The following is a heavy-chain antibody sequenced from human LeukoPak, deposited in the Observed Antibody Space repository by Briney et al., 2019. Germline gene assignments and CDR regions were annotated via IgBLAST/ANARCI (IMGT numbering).Heavy chain of an antibody. CDR1: GGSISSGGYY. CDR3: AKDLMEYQLLSPFDY. CDR2: IYHSGST. D-gene: IGHD2-2*01. Sequence: SETLSLTCTVSGGSISSGGYYWSWIRQPPGKGLEWIGYIYHSGSTYYNPSLKSRVTISVDRSKNQFSLKLSSVTAADTAVYYCAKDLMEYQLLSPFDYWGQGTLVTVSS. V-gene: IGHV4-30-2*01. J-gene: IGHJ4*02.